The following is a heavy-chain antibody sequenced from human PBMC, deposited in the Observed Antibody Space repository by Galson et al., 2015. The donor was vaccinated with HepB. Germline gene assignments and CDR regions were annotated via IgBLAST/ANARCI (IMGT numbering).Heavy chain of an antibody. CDR2: IYTGDSET. V-gene: IGHV5-51*01. Sequence: KVSCKASGYTFTSYDINWVRQMPGKGLERMGIIYTGDSETRYSPSFQGQVTISADKSINTAYLQWSSLQASDTAMYYCARQPDGAGPRDVWGQGTSVTVSS. CDR1: GYTFTSYD. CDR3: ARQPDGAGPRDV. D-gene: IGHD3-10*01. J-gene: IGHJ6*02.